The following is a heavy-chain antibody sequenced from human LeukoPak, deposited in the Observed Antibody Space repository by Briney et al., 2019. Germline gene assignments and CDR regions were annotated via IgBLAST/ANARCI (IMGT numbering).Heavy chain of an antibody. CDR1: GYTFTGYY. V-gene: IGHV1-2*02. Sequence: ASVKVSCKPSGYTFTGYYMHWVRQAPGQGLEWMGWINPNSGGTNYAQKFQGRVTMTRDTSISTAYMELSSLRSDDAAIYYCTKGREWNFNSLDFWGQGTLVTVSS. D-gene: IGHD1-7*01. J-gene: IGHJ4*02. CDR3: TKGREWNFNSLDF. CDR2: INPNSGGT.